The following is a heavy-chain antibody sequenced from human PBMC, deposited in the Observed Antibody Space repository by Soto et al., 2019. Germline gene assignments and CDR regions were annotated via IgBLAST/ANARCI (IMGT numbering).Heavy chain of an antibody. J-gene: IGHJ6*02. CDR1: GYTFTGYY. V-gene: IGHV1-2*02. D-gene: IGHD2-2*01. CDR2: INPNSGGT. Sequence: ASVKVSCKASGYTFTGYYMHWVRQAPGQGLEWMGWINPNSGGTNYAQKFQGRVTMTRDTSISTAYMELSRLRSDDTAVYYCARYYLTAAGYYYYYYGMDVWGQGTTVT. CDR3: ARYYLTAAGYYYYYYGMDV.